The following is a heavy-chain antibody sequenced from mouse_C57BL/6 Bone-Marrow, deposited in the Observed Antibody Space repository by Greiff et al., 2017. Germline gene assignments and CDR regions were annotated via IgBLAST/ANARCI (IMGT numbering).Heavy chain of an antibody. CDR3: ARGGDAGSWFAY. V-gene: IGHV5-16*01. CDR2: INYDGSST. J-gene: IGHJ3*01. Sequence: EVMLVESEGGLVQPGSSMKLSCTASGFTFSDYYMAWVRQVPEKGLEWVANINYDGSSTYYLDSLKSRFIISRDTAKNILYLQMSSLKSEDTATYYCARGGDAGSWFAYWGQGTLVTVSA. CDR1: GFTFSDYY.